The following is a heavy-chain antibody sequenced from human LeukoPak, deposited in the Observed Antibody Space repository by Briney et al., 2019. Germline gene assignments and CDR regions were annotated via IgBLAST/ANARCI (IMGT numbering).Heavy chain of an antibody. V-gene: IGHV3-74*01. Sequence: PGGSLRLSCAASGFTFSSYWMHWVRQAPGKGLVWVSRVNSDGSSTRYADSVKGRFTISRDNAKSTLYLQMDSLRAEDTAVYYCARDRGGYFDYWGQGTLVTVSS. J-gene: IGHJ4*02. CDR2: VNSDGSST. CDR3: ARDRGGYFDY. CDR1: GFTFSSYW. D-gene: IGHD3-16*01.